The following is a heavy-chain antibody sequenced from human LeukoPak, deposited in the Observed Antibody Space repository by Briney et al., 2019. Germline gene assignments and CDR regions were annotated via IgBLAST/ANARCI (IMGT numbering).Heavy chain of an antibody. J-gene: IGHJ4*02. CDR3: ARGRAVAGKGPYFDY. V-gene: IGHV4-34*01. CDR2: INHSGST. D-gene: IGHD6-19*01. Sequence: SGTLSLTCAVYGGSFSGYYWSWIRQPPGKGLEWIGEINHSGSTNYNPSLKSRVTISVDTSKNQFSLKLSSVTAADTAVYYCARGRAVAGKGPYFDYWGQGTLVTVSS. CDR1: GGSFSGYY.